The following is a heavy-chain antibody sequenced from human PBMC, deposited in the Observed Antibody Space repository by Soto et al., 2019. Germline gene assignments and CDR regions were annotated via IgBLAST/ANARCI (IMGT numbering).Heavy chain of an antibody. CDR2: IIPILGIA. V-gene: IGHV1-69*02. D-gene: IGHD2-2*01. Sequence: VQLVQSGAEVKKPGSSVKVSCKASGGTFSSYTISWVRQAPGQGLEWMGRIIPILGIANYAQKFQGRVTITADKSTSTAYMELSSLRSEDTAVYYCARAAGYCSSTSCYPHWFDPWGQGTLVTVSS. CDR1: GGTFSSYT. CDR3: ARAAGYCSSTSCYPHWFDP. J-gene: IGHJ5*02.